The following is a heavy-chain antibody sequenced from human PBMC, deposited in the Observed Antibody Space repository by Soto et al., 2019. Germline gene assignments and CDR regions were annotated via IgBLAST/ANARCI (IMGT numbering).Heavy chain of an antibody. J-gene: IGHJ6*02. CDR1: GDTFSSCI. D-gene: IGHD2-21*02. CDR2: GIPALTTT. CDR3: ARRRYCGYDCYHKHYYGMDV. Sequence: QDQQVQSGAEVKKPGSSVRVSCRSSGDTFSSCIVNWLRLAPGRGVEWMSRGIPALTTTDYAQNFRGRGTISADRSTNTVYLDLSSLRSDDTAVYYCARRRYCGYDCYHKHYYGMDVWGQGSLVTVAS. V-gene: IGHV1-69*08.